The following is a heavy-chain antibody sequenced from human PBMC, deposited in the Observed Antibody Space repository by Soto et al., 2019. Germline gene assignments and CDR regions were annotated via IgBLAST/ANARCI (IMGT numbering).Heavy chain of an antibody. V-gene: IGHV3-23*01. J-gene: IGHJ4*02. CDR2: ISGSGGST. CDR1: GFTFSSYA. D-gene: IGHD2-15*01. Sequence: EVQLLESGGGLVQPGGSLRLSCAASGFTFSSYAMSWVRQAPGKGLEWVSAISGSGGSTNYADSVKGRLTISRDNSKNTLYLQMHSLRAEDTAVYYCAAPRRGCRGGSCYRLDYWGQGTLVTVSS. CDR3: AAPRRGCRGGSCYRLDY.